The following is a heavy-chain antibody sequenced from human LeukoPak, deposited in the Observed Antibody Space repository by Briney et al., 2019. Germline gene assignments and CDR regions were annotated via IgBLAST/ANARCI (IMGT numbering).Heavy chain of an antibody. J-gene: IGHJ4*02. CDR2: IKQDGSEK. V-gene: IGHV3-7*03. Sequence: GGSLRLSCVASGFTFSRYWMTWVRQAPGKGLEWVANIKQDGSEKYYVDSVKGRFTISRDNAKNSLYLQMNSLRAEDTAMYYCARGMDYWGQGTLVTVSS. CDR3: ARGMDY. CDR1: GFTFSRYW.